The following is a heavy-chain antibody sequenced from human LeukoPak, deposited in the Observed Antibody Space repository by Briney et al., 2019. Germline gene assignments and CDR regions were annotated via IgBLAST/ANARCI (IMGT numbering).Heavy chain of an antibody. D-gene: IGHD2-8*02. CDR1: GYTFISYA. J-gene: IGHJ4*02. CDR2: ITVDNGDT. V-gene: IGHV1-3*01. CDR3: ARARVLGYCTGGDCSPGYYDY. Sequence: ASVKVSCKTSGYTFISYALHWVHQAPGQRLEWMGWITVDNGDTKYSQKFQDKVTITRDTSASTAYMELSSLRSEDTAVYFCARARVLGYCTGGDCSPGYYDYWGQGTLVTVSS.